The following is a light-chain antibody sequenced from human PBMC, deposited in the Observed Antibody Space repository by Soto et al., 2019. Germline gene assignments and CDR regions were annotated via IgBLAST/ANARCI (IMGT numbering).Light chain of an antibody. Sequence: EIVMTQSPATLSASPGERVTLSCRASQSVSVNLAWYQQNPGQAPRLLIYGASTRATGIPARFSGSGSGTEFTLTISSLQPDDFATYYCQQYNSLYTFGQGTKLEIK. J-gene: IGKJ2*01. CDR3: QQYNSLYT. CDR2: GAS. V-gene: IGKV3-15*01. CDR1: QSVSVN.